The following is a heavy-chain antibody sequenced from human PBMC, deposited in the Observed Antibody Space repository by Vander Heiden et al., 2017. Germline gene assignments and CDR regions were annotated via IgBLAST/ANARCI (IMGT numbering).Heavy chain of an antibody. CDR3: AREGGNSTGYFDY. V-gene: IGHV1-69*01. D-gene: IGHD2-21*02. Sequence: QLQLVQSGAEVKMPRLPVKVSCKAFGGTYSSYASSWVRQAPGQGLEWMGGIIPIFGTANYAQKFQGRVTITADESTSTAYMELSSLRSEDTAVYYCAREGGNSTGYFDYWGQGTLVTVSS. CDR1: GGTYSSYA. J-gene: IGHJ4*02. CDR2: IIPIFGTA.